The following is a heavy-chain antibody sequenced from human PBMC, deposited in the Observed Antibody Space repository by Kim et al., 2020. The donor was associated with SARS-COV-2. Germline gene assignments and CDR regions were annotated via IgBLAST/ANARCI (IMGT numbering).Heavy chain of an antibody. CDR1: GFTFDYHP. Sequence: GGSLRLSCVASGFTFDYHPLHWVRQAPGKGLEWVALISYEGTNKYYADSVKGRFTISRDNSKKILYLQMNSLRIEDTAVYYCARDGSTRPNYYYNMDLWGQGTTVTVSS. CDR2: ISYEGTNK. V-gene: IGHV3-30-3*01. CDR3: ARDGSTRPNYYYNMDL. J-gene: IGHJ6*03. D-gene: IGHD6-6*01.